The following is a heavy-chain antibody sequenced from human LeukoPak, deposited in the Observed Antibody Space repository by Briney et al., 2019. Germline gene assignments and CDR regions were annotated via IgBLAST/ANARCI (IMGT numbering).Heavy chain of an antibody. J-gene: IGHJ4*02. CDR3: ARFYCTNGVCYNFDY. Sequence: ASVKVSCKASGGTFSSYAISWVRQAPGQGLEWMGGIIPIFGTANYAQKFQGRVTITADESTSTAYMELSSLRSEDTAVYYCARFYCTNGVCYNFDYWGQGTLVTVSS. V-gene: IGHV1-69*01. D-gene: IGHD2-8*01. CDR1: GGTFSSYA. CDR2: IIPIFGTA.